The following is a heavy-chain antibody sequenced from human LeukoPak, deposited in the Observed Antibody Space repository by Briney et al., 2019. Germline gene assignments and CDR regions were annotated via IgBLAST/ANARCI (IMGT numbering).Heavy chain of an antibody. D-gene: IGHD6-19*01. J-gene: IGHJ4*02. CDR1: GFTFSSYG. CDR2: IKQDGSEK. CDR3: AREGSVAGLFDY. V-gene: IGHV3-7*01. Sequence: GGSLRLSCAASGFTFSSYGMHWVRQAPGKGLEWVANIKQDGSEKYYVDSVKGRFTISRDNAKNSLYLQMNSLRAEDTAVYYCAREGSVAGLFDYWGQGTLVTVSS.